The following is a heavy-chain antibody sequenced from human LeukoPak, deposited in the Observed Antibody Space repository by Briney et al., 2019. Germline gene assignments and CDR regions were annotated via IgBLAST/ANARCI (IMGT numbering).Heavy chain of an antibody. V-gene: IGHV3-23*01. CDR1: GFTFSSYA. CDR3: AKILGSSSPRSVDY. J-gene: IGHJ4*02. Sequence: PGGSLRLSCAASGFTFSSYAMSWVRQAPGKGLEWVSTISGSGTYYADFVKGRFTISRDNSKNTLYLQMYSLRAEDTAVYYCAKILGSSSPRSVDYWGQGTLVTVSS. D-gene: IGHD6-13*01. CDR2: ISGSGT.